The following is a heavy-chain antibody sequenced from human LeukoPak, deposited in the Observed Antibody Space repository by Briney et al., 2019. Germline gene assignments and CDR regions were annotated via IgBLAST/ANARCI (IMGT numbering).Heavy chain of an antibody. CDR3: ARASPADYYGMDV. D-gene: IGHD6-6*01. CDR2: ISSGGST. CDR1: GITVISNY. J-gene: IGHJ6*02. Sequence: GGSLRLSCAASGITVISNYMTWVRQAPGKGLEWVSVISSGGSTYYADSVKGRFAISRDNSKNTVYLQMNSLRAEDTAVYYCARASPADYYGMDVWGQGTTVTVSS. V-gene: IGHV3-66*01.